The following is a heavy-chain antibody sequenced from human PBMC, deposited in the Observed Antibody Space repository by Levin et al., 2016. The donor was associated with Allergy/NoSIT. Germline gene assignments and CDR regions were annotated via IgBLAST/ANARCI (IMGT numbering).Heavy chain of an antibody. J-gene: IGHJ4*02. CDR2: IYYSGST. V-gene: IGHV4-30-4*01. D-gene: IGHD3-22*01. Sequence: WIRQPPGKGLEWIGYIYYSGSTNYNPSLKSRVTISIDTPKNQFSLKLSSVTAADTAIYYCARAYYDSSGYYYFDYWGQGSLVTVSS. CDR3: ARAYYDSSGYYYFDY.